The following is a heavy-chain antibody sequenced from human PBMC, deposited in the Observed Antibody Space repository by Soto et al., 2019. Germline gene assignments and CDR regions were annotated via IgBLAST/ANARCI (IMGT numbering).Heavy chain of an antibody. J-gene: IGHJ5*02. CDR3: TRHGPGDYFLFDP. V-gene: IGHV3-74*01. CDR2: ASPDGTTT. CDR1: GFTFSGFW. D-gene: IGHD4-17*01. Sequence: GGSLRLSCAASGFTFSGFWMHWVRQAPGKGLVWVSRASPDGTTTSYADSVKGRFTISRDNAKNTLYMQMNGLRAEDTAVYYCTRHGPGDYFLFDPWGQGTLVTAPQ.